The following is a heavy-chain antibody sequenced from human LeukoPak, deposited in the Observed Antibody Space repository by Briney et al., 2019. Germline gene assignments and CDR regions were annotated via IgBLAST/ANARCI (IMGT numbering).Heavy chain of an antibody. CDR3: AREWTFPAVNDY. CDR1: GGSISSYY. J-gene: IGHJ4*02. V-gene: IGHV4-4*07. D-gene: IGHD2/OR15-2a*01. CDR2: IHISGST. Sequence: SETLSLTCTVSGGSISSYYWSWIRQPPGKGLEWIGRIHISGSTNYNPSLKSRVTMSVDTSKNQFSLKLSSVTAADTAVYYCAREWTFPAVNDYWGQGTLVTVSS.